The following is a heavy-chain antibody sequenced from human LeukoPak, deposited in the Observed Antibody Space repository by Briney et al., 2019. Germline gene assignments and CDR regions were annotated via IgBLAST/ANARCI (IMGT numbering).Heavy chain of an antibody. D-gene: IGHD4-11*01. CDR1: GGSISSSSYY. J-gene: IGHJ4*02. CDR2: IYHSGST. Sequence: TSETLSLTCTVSGGSISSSSYYWGWIRQPPGKGLEWIGSIYHSGSTYYNPSLKSRVTISVDTSKNQFSLKLRSVTAADTAVYYCARDSLYYSATDWGQGTLVTVSS. CDR3: ARDSLYYSATD. V-gene: IGHV4-39*07.